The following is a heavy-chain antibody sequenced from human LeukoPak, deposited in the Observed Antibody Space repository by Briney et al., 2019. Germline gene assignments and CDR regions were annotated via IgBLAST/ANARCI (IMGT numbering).Heavy chain of an antibody. CDR1: GFTFSSFW. D-gene: IGHD4-23*01. Sequence: PGGSLRLSCAASGFTFSSFWMSWVRQAPGKGLEWVATIKQDGSEIYYVDAVKGRFTISRDNANNSVFLQMNNLRAEDSAIYYCARGARWAYYFDYWGQGTLVTVSS. V-gene: IGHV3-7*03. J-gene: IGHJ4*02. CDR2: IKQDGSEI. CDR3: ARGARWAYYFDY.